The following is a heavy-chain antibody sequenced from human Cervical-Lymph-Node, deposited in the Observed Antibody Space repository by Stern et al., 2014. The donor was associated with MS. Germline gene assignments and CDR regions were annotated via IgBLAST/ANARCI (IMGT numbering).Heavy chain of an antibody. V-gene: IGHV1-69*04. CDR3: ARGVVSNRAAATQHNLFDP. CDR1: GGTFSSSYA. Sequence: QDQLVQSGAEVKKPGSSVNVSCKASGGTFSSSYAITWLRQAPGQGLEWMGRIIPCLGLPNYAQKFQGRATITAGNYTSTAHMVLSSLRSEGTAVYYCARGVVSNRAAATQHNLFDPWGQGTLVTVSS. CDR2: IIPCLGLP. J-gene: IGHJ5*02. D-gene: IGHD2-15*01.